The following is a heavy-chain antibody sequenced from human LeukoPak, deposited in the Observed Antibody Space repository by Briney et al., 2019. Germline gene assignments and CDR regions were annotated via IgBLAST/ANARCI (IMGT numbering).Heavy chain of an antibody. CDR1: GFTFSSYA. CDR2: ISSNGGST. V-gene: IGHV3-64*01. J-gene: IGHJ4*02. CDR3: ARWRGIARYFDY. D-gene: IGHD6-13*01. Sequence: GGSLRLSCAASGFTFSSYAMHWVRQAPGKGLEYVSAISSNGGSTYYANSVKGRFTISRDNSKNTLYLQTGSLRAEDMAVYYCARWRGIARYFDYWGQGTLVTVSS.